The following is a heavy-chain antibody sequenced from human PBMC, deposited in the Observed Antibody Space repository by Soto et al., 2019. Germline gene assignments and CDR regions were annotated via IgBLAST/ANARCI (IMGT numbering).Heavy chain of an antibody. CDR3: ARHQSHSSSYVDP. CDR2: IYYSGST. D-gene: IGHD6-13*01. J-gene: IGHJ5*02. V-gene: IGHV4-39*01. CDR1: GGSISSSSYY. Sequence: SETLSLTCTVSGGSISSSSYYWGWIRQPPGKGLEWIGSIYYSGSTYYNPSLKSRVTISVDTSKNQFSLKLSSVTAADTAVYYCARHQSHSSSYVDPWGQGTQVTVSS.